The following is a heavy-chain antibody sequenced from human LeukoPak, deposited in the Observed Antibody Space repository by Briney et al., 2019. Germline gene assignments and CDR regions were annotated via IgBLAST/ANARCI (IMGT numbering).Heavy chain of an antibody. J-gene: IGHJ3*02. CDR2: INHSGST. V-gene: IGHV4-34*01. D-gene: IGHD3-22*01. CDR1: GGSFSGYY. Sequence: SETLSLTCAVYGGSFSGYYWSWIRQPLGKGLEWLGEINHSGSTNYNPSLKSRVTISVDTSKNQFSLKLSSVTAADTAVYYCARGPYYYDSSGYPPLAFDIWGQGTMVTVSS. CDR3: ARGPYYYDSSGYPPLAFDI.